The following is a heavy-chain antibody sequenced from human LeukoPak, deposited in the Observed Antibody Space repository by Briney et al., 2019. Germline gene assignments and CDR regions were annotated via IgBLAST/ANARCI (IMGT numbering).Heavy chain of an antibody. CDR1: GYSFTSYW. V-gene: IGHV5-51*01. CDR2: IYTGDSDT. J-gene: IGHJ4*02. D-gene: IGHD2-2*01. CDR3: ARGDPVVPAAVFDY. Sequence: GESLKISCKGSGYSFTSYWIGWVRQMPGKGLEGMGIIYTGDSDTRYSPSFQGQVTISADKSISTAYLQWSSLKASDTAMYYCARGDPVVPAAVFDYCREGRLVTVYS.